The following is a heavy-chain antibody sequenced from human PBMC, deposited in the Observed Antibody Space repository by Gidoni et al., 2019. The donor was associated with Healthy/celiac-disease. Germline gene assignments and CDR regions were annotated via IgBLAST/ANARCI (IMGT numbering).Heavy chain of an antibody. Sequence: EVQLVQSGAAVKKPGEALRISCKGSGYSFTNYWISWVRQMPGKGLEWMGRIDPSDSYTNYSPSFQGHVTISADKSISTAYLQWSSLKASDTAMYYCARHTEIRNFYGSGSYYDRWGQGTLVTVSS. CDR2: IDPSDSYT. D-gene: IGHD3-10*01. CDR3: ARHTEIRNFYGSGSYYDR. J-gene: IGHJ4*02. V-gene: IGHV5-10-1*01. CDR1: GYSFTNYW.